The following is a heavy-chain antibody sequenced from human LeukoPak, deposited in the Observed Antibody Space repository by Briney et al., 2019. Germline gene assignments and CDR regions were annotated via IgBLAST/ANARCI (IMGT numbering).Heavy chain of an antibody. CDR2: IRSKAYGGTT. Sequence: GGSLRLSCTASGFTFGVYAMSWFRQAPGKGLEWVGFIRSKAYGGTTEYAASVKGRFTISRDDSKSIAYLQMNSLKTEDTAVYYCTRDSPRENTMIVVVTDYWGQGTLVTVSS. CDR1: GFTFGVYA. V-gene: IGHV3-49*03. D-gene: IGHD3-22*01. CDR3: TRDSPRENTMIVVVTDY. J-gene: IGHJ4*02.